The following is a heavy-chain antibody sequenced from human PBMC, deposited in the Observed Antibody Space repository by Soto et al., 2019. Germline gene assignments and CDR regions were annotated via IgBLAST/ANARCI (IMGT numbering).Heavy chain of an antibody. V-gene: IGHV3-33*01. CDR3: ARDDDYADNGFDY. CDR2: ILNDASGH. CDR1: GFTFSRHG. D-gene: IGHD4-17*01. J-gene: IGHJ4*02. Sequence: QVQLVESGGGVVQPGTSLRLSCAASGFTFSRHGMHWVRQTPGKGLEWLAVILNDASGHWYADSVKGRFPISRDNFENTLYLQMNGLRLEDTAMYYCARDDDYADNGFDYWGQGTLVTVSS.